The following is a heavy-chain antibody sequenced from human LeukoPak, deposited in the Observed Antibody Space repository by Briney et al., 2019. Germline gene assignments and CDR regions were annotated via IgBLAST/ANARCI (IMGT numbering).Heavy chain of an antibody. J-gene: IGHJ6*03. CDR3: AKDPQRAVSPSYYYMDV. CDR2: IRYDGSNK. D-gene: IGHD6-19*01. CDR1: GFTFSSYG. Sequence: GGSLRLSCAATGFTFSSYGMHWVRQAPGKGLEWVAFIRYDGSNKYYADSVKGRFTISRDNSKNTLYLQMNSLRAEDTAVYYCAKDPQRAVSPSYYYMDVWGKGTTVTVSS. V-gene: IGHV3-30*02.